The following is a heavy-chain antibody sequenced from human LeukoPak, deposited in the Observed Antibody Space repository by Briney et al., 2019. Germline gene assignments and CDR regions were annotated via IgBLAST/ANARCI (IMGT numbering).Heavy chain of an antibody. CDR1: GGSISSYY. D-gene: IGHD3-22*01. J-gene: IGHJ3*02. V-gene: IGHV4-59*01. CDR3: ASCAYYDSSGYYGAFDI. CDR2: IYYSGST. Sequence: SETLSLTCTVSGGSISSYYWSWIRQPPGKGLEWIGYIYYSGSTNYNPSLKSRVTISVDTSKNQFSLKLSSVTAADTAVYYCASCAYYDSSGYYGAFDIWGQGTMVTVSS.